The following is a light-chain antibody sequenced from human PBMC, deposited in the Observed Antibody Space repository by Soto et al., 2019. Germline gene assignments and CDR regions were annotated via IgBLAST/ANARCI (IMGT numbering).Light chain of an antibody. CDR2: DVS. CDR1: TSDFGRYNH. Sequence: QSALTQPASVSGSPGQSITISCTGTTSDFGRYNHVSWYQHHPGKAPKLIISDVSNRPSGVSNRFSGSKSGNTASLTISGLQAEDEADYYCNSYTASSTLVFGTGTKVTVL. CDR3: NSYTASSTLV. J-gene: IGLJ1*01. V-gene: IGLV2-14*01.